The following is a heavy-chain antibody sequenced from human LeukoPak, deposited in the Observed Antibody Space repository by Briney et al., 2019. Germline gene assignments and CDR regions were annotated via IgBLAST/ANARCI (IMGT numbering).Heavy chain of an antibody. D-gene: IGHD6-6*01. CDR1: GGSISSGSYY. CDR2: IYTSGST. V-gene: IGHV4-61*02. CDR3: AGENVYSRSPAFAM. Sequence: SETLSLTCTVSGGSISSGSYYWSWIRQPAGKALEGIGRIYTSGSTNHNPSLKSRVTIALDKSKNHLTLKLSSVTAADTVVYYCAGENVYSRSPAFAMWGEGTMVTVSS. J-gene: IGHJ3*02.